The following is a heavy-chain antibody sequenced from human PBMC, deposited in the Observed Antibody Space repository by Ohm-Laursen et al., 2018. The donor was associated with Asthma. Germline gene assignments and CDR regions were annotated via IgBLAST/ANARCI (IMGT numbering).Heavy chain of an antibody. V-gene: IGHV1-46*01. D-gene: IGHD3-22*01. CDR1: GYTFTSYY. J-gene: IGHJ4*02. CDR3: ARAARATGSSGLGVDYFDY. Sequence: SVKVSCKASGYTFTSYYMHWVRQAPGQGLEWMGIINPSGGSTSYAQKFQGRVTMTRDTSTSTVYMELSSLRSEDTAVYYCARAARATGSSGLGVDYFDYWGQGTLVTVSS. CDR2: INPSGGST.